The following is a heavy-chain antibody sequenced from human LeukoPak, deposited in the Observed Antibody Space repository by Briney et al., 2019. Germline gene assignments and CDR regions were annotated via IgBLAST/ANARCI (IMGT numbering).Heavy chain of an antibody. V-gene: IGHV3-21*01. J-gene: IGHJ4*02. D-gene: IGHD1-26*01. CDR2: ISSSSSYI. CDR1: GFTFSSYS. Sequence: PGGSLRLSCAASGFTFSSYSMNWVRQAPGKGLEWVSSISSSSSYIYYADSVKGRFTISRDNAKNSLYLQMNSLRAEDTAVYYCARAQISGSYYNYWGQGTLVTVSS. CDR3: ARAQISGSYYNY.